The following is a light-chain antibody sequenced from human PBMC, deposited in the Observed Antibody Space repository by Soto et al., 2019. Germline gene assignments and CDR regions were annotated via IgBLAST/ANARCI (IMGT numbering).Light chain of an antibody. Sequence: QSDLTQPRSVSGSPGRSVTISCTGTSSDVGAYNFVSWYQQHPGKAPKLIIYDVTKWPSGVPARFSGSKSGNTASLTISAIQADDEADYYCCSYAGSYTHVFGTWTKVTV. CDR2: DVT. J-gene: IGLJ1*01. CDR3: CSYAGSYTHV. V-gene: IGLV2-11*01. CDR1: SSDVGAYNF.